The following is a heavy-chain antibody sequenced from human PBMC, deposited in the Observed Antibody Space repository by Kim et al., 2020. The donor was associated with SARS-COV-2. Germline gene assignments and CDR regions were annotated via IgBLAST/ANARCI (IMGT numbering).Heavy chain of an antibody. CDR1: GGSISSSSYY. V-gene: IGHV4-39*01. CDR2: IYYSGST. CDR3: ARTGIAADY. J-gene: IGHJ4*02. Sequence: SETLSLTCTVSGGSISSSSYYWGWIRQPPGKGLEWIGSIYYSGSTYYNPSLKSRVTISVDTSKNQFSLKLSSVTAADTAVYYCARTGIAADYWGQGTLVTVSS. D-gene: IGHD3-10*01.